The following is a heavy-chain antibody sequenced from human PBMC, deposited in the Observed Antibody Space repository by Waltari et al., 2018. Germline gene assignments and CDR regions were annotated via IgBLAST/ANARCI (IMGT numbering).Heavy chain of an antibody. V-gene: IGHV3-23*01. J-gene: IGHJ5*01. CDR3: VRSAWFDS. CDR1: GFTFSTYV. D-gene: IGHD6-19*01. CDR2: LSDAGGST. Sequence: EVQLLESGGGLVQPGRSLRLSCAASGFTFSTYVMSWVRQAPGKGLEGVSTLSDAGGSTYSADSVKGRFTISRDNSKNRLYLQMNSPRAEDTAVYYCVRSAWFDSWGQGTLVTVSS.